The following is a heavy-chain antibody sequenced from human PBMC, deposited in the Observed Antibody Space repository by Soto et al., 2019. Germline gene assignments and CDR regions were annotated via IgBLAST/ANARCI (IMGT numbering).Heavy chain of an antibody. Sequence: PSETLSLTCAVYGGSFSGYYWSWIRQPPGKGLEWIGEINHSGSTNYNPSLKSRVTISVDTSKNQFSLKLSSVTAADTAVYYCARDSPAPHGIDVWGQGTTVTVSS. CDR3: ARDSPAPHGIDV. J-gene: IGHJ6*02. CDR2: INHSGST. CDR1: GGSFSGYY. V-gene: IGHV4-34*01. D-gene: IGHD2-2*01.